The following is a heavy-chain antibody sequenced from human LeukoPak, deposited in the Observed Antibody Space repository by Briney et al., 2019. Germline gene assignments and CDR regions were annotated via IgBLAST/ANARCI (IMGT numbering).Heavy chain of an antibody. V-gene: IGHV4-59*01. D-gene: IGHD2-15*01. J-gene: IGHJ3*02. CDR3: ARGPQYCSDGSCYSYAFDI. CDR2: IYYSGSI. Sequence: PSETLSLTCTVSGGSISTSYWSWIRQPPGKGLEWIGYIYYSGSINYDPSLKSRVTISVDTSKNQFSLKLSSVTAADTAVYYCARGPQYCSDGSCYSYAFDIWGQGTMVTVSS. CDR1: GGSISTSY.